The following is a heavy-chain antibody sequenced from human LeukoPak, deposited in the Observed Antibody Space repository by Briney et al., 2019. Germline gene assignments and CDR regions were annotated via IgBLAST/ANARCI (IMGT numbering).Heavy chain of an antibody. CDR3: ARDRGAPRHYDY. J-gene: IGHJ4*02. Sequence: SETLSLTCAVYGGSFSGYYWSWIRQPPGKGLEWIGEINHSGSTNYNPSLKSRVTISVDTSKNQFSLKLSSVTAADTAVYYCARDRGAPRHYDYWGQGTPVTVSS. V-gene: IGHV4-34*01. CDR1: GGSFSGYY. CDR2: INHSGST.